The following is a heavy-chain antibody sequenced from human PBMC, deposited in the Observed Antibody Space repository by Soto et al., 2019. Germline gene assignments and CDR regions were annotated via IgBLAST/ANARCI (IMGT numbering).Heavy chain of an antibody. D-gene: IGHD3-10*01. V-gene: IGHV1-18*04. CDR3: ARDITMVRGVIFYYYGMDV. CDR1: VYTFTSYG. J-gene: IGHJ6*02. Sequence: XSVKVSCKASVYTFTSYGISWVRQAPGQGLEWMGWISAYNGNTNHAQKLQGRVTMTTDTSTSTAYMELRSLRSDDTAVYYCARDITMVRGVIFYYYGMDVWGQGTTVTVSS. CDR2: ISAYNGNT.